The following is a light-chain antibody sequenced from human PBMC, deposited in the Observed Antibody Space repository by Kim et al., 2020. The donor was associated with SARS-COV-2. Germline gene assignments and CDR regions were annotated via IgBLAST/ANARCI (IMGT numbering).Light chain of an antibody. Sequence: SYELTQPPSVSVAPGKTARITCGGNNIGGKSVHWYQQKPGQAPVLVIYCDSDRPSGIPERFSGSNSGNTATLTISRVEAGDEADYYCQVWDSSGDWVFGGGTKLTVL. J-gene: IGLJ3*02. V-gene: IGLV3-21*04. CDR2: CDS. CDR3: QVWDSSGDWV. CDR1: NIGGKS.